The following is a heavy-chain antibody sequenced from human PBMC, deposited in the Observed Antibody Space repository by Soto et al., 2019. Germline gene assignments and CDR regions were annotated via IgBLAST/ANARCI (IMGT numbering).Heavy chain of an antibody. CDR1: GYTFTRYY. D-gene: IGHD3-22*01. Sequence: ASVKVSCKASGYTFTRYYMHWVRQAPGQGLEWMGIINPSDDATSYAEKFQGRLTMTKDTSTSTVYMEMSSLRSEDTAVYYCARDLTREGDYYDSSGYYLDYLGQGNLVTVSS. CDR3: ARDLTREGDYYDSSGYYLDY. J-gene: IGHJ4*02. V-gene: IGHV1-46*01. CDR2: INPSDDAT.